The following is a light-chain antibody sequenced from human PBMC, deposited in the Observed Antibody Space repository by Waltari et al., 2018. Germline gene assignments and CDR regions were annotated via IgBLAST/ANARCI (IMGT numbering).Light chain of an antibody. CDR2: WAS. J-gene: IGKJ1*01. CDR3: QQYYNTPWT. V-gene: IGKV4-1*01. CDR1: QSVLYSPNNKNY. Sequence: DIVMTQPPDSLAVSLGERATINCKSSQSVLYSPNNKNYLAWYQQKPGQPPKLLIYWASTRESGVPDRFSGSGSGTDFTLTISCLQAEDVAVYYCQQYYNTPWTFGQGTKVEIK.